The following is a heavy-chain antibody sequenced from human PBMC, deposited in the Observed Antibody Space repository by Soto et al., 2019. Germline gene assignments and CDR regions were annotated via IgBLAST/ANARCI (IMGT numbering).Heavy chain of an antibody. J-gene: IGHJ5*02. V-gene: IGHV3-74*01. CDR3: ARVDSSSSVMFDP. D-gene: IGHD6-6*01. CDR2: INSDGSST. CDR1: GFTFSSYW. Sequence: EVQLVESGGGLVQPGGSLRLSCAASGFTFSSYWMHWVRQAPGKGLVWVSRINSDGSSTSYADSVKGRFTISRDNAKNSLYLQMNSRRIMVTAVYYCARVDSSSSVMFDPWGQGNLVTVPS.